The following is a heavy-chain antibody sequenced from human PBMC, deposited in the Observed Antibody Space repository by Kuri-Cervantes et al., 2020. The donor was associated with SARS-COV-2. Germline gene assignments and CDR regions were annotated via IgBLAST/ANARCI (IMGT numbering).Heavy chain of an antibody. CDR3: ARSIAAPYGDYYYYYGMDV. Sequence: ASVKVSCKASGYTFTSYYMHWVRQAPGQGLEWMGIINPSGGSTSYAQKFQGRVTITADESTSTAYMELSSLRSEDTAVYYCARSIAAPYGDYYYYYGMDVWGQGTTVTVSS. J-gene: IGHJ6*02. CDR2: INPSGGST. D-gene: IGHD6-6*01. CDR1: GYTFTSYY. V-gene: IGHV1-46*01.